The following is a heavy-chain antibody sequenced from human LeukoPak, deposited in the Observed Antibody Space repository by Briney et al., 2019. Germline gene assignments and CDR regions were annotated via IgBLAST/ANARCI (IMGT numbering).Heavy chain of an antibody. V-gene: IGHV1-2*02. CDR1: GYTFTGHY. D-gene: IGHD3-10*01. CDR3: ARDSGFYGSGTYSLGYWYFHL. CDR2: INPNSGDT. Sequence: ASVKVSCKTSGYTFTGHYIHWVRQAPGQGLEWMGWINPNSGDTHYAQNFQGRVTLTRDTSISTAYMELSSLRSDDTAVYYCARDSGFYGSGTYSLGYWYFHLWGRGTLVTVSS. J-gene: IGHJ2*01.